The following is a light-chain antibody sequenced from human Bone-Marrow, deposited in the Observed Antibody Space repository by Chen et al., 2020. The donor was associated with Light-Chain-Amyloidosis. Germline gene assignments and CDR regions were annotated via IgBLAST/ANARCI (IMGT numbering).Light chain of an antibody. V-gene: IGLV2-14*01. CDR1: SCDVGGDNH. CDR2: EVT. Sequence: QSALTQPASVSGSPGQSITISCTGTSCDVGGDNHVSWYQHHPDKAPKLMIYEVTNRPSWVPDRFSGSKSDNTASLTISGLQTEDEADYFCSSYTITNTLVFGSGTRVTVL. J-gene: IGLJ1*01. CDR3: SSYTITNTLV.